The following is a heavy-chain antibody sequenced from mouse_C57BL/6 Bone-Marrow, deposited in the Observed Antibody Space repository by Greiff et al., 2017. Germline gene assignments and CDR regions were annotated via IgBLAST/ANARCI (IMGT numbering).Heavy chain of an antibody. V-gene: IGHV10-1*01. CDR1: GFSFNTYA. CDR2: IRSKSNNYAT. J-gene: IGHJ3*01. D-gene: IGHD1-1*02. CDR3: VRQCPLVLSHFAY. Sequence: EVQRVESGGGLVQPKGSLKLSCAASGFSFNTYAMNWVRQAPGKGLECVARIRSKSNNYATYYADSVKDRFTISRDDSESMLYLQMNNLKTEDTAMYYGVRQCPLVLSHFAYWGQGTLVTVSA.